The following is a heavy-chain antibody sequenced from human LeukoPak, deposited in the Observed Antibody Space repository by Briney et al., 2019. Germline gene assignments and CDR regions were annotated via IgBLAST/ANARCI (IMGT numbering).Heavy chain of an antibody. CDR3: ARGGELLNY. CDR1: GGSISSSNYY. CDR2: LYYSGST. D-gene: IGHD1-7*01. J-gene: IGHJ4*02. Sequence: KPSETLSLTCTVSGGSISSSNYYWGWIRQPPGEGLEWIGSLYYSGSTSYSPSLKSRVTISLDTSKNQFSLRLSSVTAADTAVYYCARGGELLNYLGQGTLVTVSS. V-gene: IGHV4-39*07.